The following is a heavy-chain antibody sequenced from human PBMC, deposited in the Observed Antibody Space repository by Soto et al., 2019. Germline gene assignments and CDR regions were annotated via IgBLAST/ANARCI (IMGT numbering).Heavy chain of an antibody. J-gene: IGHJ6*02. CDR1: GVSISSGDYY. V-gene: IGHV4-30-4*01. Sequence: SETLSLTCTVSGVSISSGDYYWSWIRQPPGKGLEWIGYIYYSGNTNYAPSLGSRLTISIDTSRNQFSLHLMSVTAADTAIYYCARYTNSAPYDLCVDVWRQGTPITVS. CDR3: ARYTNSAPYDLCVDV. CDR2: IYYSGNT. D-gene: IGHD2-8*01.